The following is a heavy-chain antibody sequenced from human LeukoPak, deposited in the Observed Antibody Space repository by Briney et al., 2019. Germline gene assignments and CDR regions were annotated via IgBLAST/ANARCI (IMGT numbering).Heavy chain of an antibody. J-gene: IGHJ4*02. CDR3: AGTWYSGSYPFDD. CDR1: GGSTSTHY. D-gene: IGHD1-26*01. V-gene: IGHV4-59*11. CDR2: IYYSGST. Sequence: SETLSLTCTVSGGSTSTHYSSWFRQPPGKGLEWIGYIYYSGSTNYNPSLTSRVTISLDTTKRQFPLKMSSVTDADTAVYYCAGTWYSGSYPFDDWGQGTLVTVSA.